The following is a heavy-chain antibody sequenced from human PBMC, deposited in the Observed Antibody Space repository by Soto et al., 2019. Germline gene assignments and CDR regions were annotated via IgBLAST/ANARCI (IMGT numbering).Heavy chain of an antibody. D-gene: IGHD3-3*01. Sequence: QVQLVQSGAEVKKPGASVKVSCKASGYTFTSYDINWVRQATGQGLEWMGWMNPNSGNTGYAQKFQGRVTMTRNTSISTAYRELSSLRSEDTAVYYCARFTYYDFWSGYFSHYYGMDVWGQGTTVTVSS. V-gene: IGHV1-8*01. J-gene: IGHJ6*02. CDR3: ARFTYYDFWSGYFSHYYGMDV. CDR2: MNPNSGNT. CDR1: GYTFTSYD.